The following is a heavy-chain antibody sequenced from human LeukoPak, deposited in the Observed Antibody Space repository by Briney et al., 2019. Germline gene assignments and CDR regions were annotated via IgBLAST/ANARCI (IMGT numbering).Heavy chain of an antibody. Sequence: GKSLKNSCKASGYNFADYWIGWVSQTPGKGLEWMGIIFPDDSDTKNSPSFGGQVTISVDESTSTAYLQWSSLKASDTAVYYCARRLRAVSNTMIWGPADAFDIWGQGTTVIVSS. CDR3: ARRLRAVSNTMIWGPADAFDI. CDR1: GYNFADYW. D-gene: IGHD3-22*01. V-gene: IGHV5-51*01. J-gene: IGHJ3*02. CDR2: IFPDDSDT.